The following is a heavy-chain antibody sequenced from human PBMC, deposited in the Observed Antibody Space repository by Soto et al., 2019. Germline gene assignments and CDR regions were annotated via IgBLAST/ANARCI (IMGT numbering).Heavy chain of an antibody. CDR3: AHRVPYHSYWDVGWFDP. CDR2: IYWDGDR. V-gene: IGHV2-5*02. CDR1: GFSLTSSGVG. Sequence: QITLKESGPTLLEPTQTLTLTCSFSGFSLTSSGVGVGWLRQAPGKALECLGIIYWDGDRRYNPSLRQRLTITKDTSKNQVVRTMTYMEPVDTATYYCAHRVPYHSYWDVGWFDPWGQGTLVTVS. J-gene: IGHJ5*02. D-gene: IGHD2-8*02.